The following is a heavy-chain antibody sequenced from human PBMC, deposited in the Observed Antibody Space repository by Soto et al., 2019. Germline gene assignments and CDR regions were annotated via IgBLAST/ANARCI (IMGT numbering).Heavy chain of an antibody. CDR3: VMVDNYVTPTPQDV. CDR1: GYIFVNYG. J-gene: IGHJ6*02. D-gene: IGHD3-16*01. CDR2: ISPYTGNT. V-gene: IGHV1-18*01. Sequence: QVQLVQSGDEVKKPGASVKVSCKASGYIFVNYGIAWVRQAPGQGLEWMGWISPYTGNTHSATKVQGRLTMTTDTTTSTAYMDLGSLASDDTAVYYCVMVDNYVTPTPQDVWGQGTTVTVSS.